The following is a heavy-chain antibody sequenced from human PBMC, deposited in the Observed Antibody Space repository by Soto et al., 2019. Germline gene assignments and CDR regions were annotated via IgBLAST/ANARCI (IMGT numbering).Heavy chain of an antibody. CDR1: GFTFRNYP. D-gene: IGHD3-22*01. V-gene: IGHV3-30-3*01. CDR2: ISYDGSNK. J-gene: IGHJ4*02. CDR3: ARGLDYYDSSAYDPGFLDY. Sequence: GRPMRLPCAASGFTFRNYPMRCVRKAQGKGLEWVAIISYDGSNKSYADSVKGRFTISRDNSKNTLYLQMNSLRAEDTAVYFSARGLDYYDSSAYDPGFLDYWGQGTLVTVSS.